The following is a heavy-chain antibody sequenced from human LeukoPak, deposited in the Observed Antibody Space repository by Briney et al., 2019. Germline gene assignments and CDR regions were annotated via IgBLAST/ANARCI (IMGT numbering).Heavy chain of an antibody. Sequence: GASVTVSCKASGGTFSSYAISWVRQAPGQGLEWMGGIIPIFGTANYAQKFQGRVTITADESTSTAYMELSSLRSEDTAVYYCARVFYGSGTYYYYGMDVWGKGTTVTVSS. CDR2: IIPIFGTA. J-gene: IGHJ6*04. CDR3: ARVFYGSGTYYYYGMDV. D-gene: IGHD3-10*01. CDR1: GGTFSSYA. V-gene: IGHV1-69*13.